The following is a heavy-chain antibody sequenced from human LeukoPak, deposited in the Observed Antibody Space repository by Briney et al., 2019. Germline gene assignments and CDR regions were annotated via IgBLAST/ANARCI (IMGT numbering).Heavy chain of an antibody. Sequence: SGTLSLTCSVSGGSISNHNWWSWVRQPPGKGPEWIGEIFPDGRTNYNPSLRGRLTISIDKSENQFSLKLTSVTAADTAVYYCARHAYYYYGMDVWGPGTTVTVSS. J-gene: IGHJ6*02. CDR3: ARHAYYYYGMDV. CDR2: IFPDGRT. CDR1: GGSISNHNW. V-gene: IGHV4-4*02.